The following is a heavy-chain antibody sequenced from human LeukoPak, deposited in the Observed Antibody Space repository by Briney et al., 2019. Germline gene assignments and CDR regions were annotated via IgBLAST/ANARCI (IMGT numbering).Heavy chain of an antibody. Sequence: PGRSLRLSCAASGFTFSSYGMHWVRQAPGKGLEWVAVIWYDGSNKYYADSAKGRFTISRDNSKNTLYLQMNSLRAEDTAVYYCARDPGYSSSWYIIYYYGMDVWGQGTTVTVSS. V-gene: IGHV3-33*01. J-gene: IGHJ6*02. CDR1: GFTFSSYG. CDR2: IWYDGSNK. CDR3: ARDPGYSSSWYIIYYYGMDV. D-gene: IGHD6-13*01.